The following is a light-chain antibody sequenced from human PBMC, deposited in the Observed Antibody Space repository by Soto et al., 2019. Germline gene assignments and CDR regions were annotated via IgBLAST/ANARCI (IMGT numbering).Light chain of an antibody. Sequence: EIVMTQSPATLSVSPGERATLSCRASQSVSNNLAWYQHKPGQAPRLLISGASTRATGIPARFSGSGSGTEFTLTISSLHSEDFAVYYCQQYNNWPPPTFGQGTRLEIK. CDR3: QQYNNWPPPT. V-gene: IGKV3-15*01. J-gene: IGKJ5*01. CDR1: QSVSNN. CDR2: GAS.